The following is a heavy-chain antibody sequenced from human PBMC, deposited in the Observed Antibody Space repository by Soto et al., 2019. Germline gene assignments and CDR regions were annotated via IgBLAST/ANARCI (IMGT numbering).Heavy chain of an antibody. CDR1: GFTFSSYS. V-gene: IGHV3-21*06. CDR2: ISSSGDYT. J-gene: IGHJ4*02. D-gene: IGHD4-17*01. CDR3: ARDPDHYGDYESAY. Sequence: GSLRLSCAASGFTFSSYSMNWVRQAPGKGLEWVSSISSSGDYTCYVDSVKGRVTISRDNAKNMLYLQMTSLRADDTAVYYCARDPDHYGDYESAYWGQGTLVTVSS.